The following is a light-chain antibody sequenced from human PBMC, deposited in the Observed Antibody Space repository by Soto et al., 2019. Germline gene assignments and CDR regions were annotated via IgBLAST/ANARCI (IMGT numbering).Light chain of an antibody. J-gene: IGLJ1*01. CDR2: EGS. CDR1: SSDVGSYNL. CDR3: CSYAGSSTPYV. Sequence: QPASVSGSPGQSITISCTGTSSDVGSYNLVSWYQQHPGKAPKLMIYEGSKRPSGVSNRFSGSKSGNTASLTISGLQAEDEADYYCCSYAGSSTPYVFGTGTKVTVL. V-gene: IGLV2-23*01.